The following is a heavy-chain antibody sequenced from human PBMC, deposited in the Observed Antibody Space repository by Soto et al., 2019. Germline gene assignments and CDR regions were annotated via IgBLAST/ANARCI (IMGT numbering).Heavy chain of an antibody. J-gene: IGHJ3*02. Sequence: GASVKVSCKASGYTFTNYAMYWVRQAPGQRLEWMGWINAGNGNTKYSQKFQGRVTITRDTSASTAYMELSSLRSEDTAVYYCARGAATKIVVVMYDALEIWGQGTMVTVSS. D-gene: IGHD3-22*01. CDR1: GYTFTNYA. CDR2: INAGNGNT. CDR3: ARGAATKIVVVMYDALEI. V-gene: IGHV1-3*01.